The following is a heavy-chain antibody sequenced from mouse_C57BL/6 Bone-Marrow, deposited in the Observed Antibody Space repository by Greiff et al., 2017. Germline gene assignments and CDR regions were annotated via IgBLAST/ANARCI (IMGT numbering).Heavy chain of an antibody. Sequence: VQLQQPGTELVKPGASVKLSCKASGYTFTSYWMHWVKQRPGQGLEWIGNINPSNGGTNYNEKFKSKATLTVDNSTSTAYMQLSSLTSEDAAVYYCARTHLFSCDFDVWGTGTTVTVSA. D-gene: IGHD1-1*01. CDR2: INPSNGGT. J-gene: IGHJ1*03. CDR1: GYTFTSYW. V-gene: IGHV1-53*01. CDR3: ARTHLFSCDFDV.